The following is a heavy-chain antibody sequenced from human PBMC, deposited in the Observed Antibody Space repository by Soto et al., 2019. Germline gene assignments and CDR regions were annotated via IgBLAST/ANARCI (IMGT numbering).Heavy chain of an antibody. J-gene: IGHJ4*02. V-gene: IGHV4-39*01. CDR1: GGSISSSSYY. Sequence: SETLSLTCTVSGGSISSSSYYWGWIRQPPGKGLEWIGSIYYSGSTYYNPSLKSRVTISVDTSKNQFSLKLSSVTAADTAVYYCARGTQRSPYYWGQGTLVTVSS. CDR2: IYYSGST. CDR3: ARGTQRSPYY. D-gene: IGHD3-16*01.